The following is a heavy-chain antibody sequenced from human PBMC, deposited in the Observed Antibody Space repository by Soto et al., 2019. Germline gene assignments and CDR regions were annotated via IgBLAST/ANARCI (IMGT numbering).Heavy chain of an antibody. CDR2: INHSGST. CDR1: GGRYSGYY. CDR3: ARGRGYSYGRKNYFDY. Sequence: SETLSLTCAVYGGRYSGYYWSWIRQPPGKGLEWIGEINHSGSTNYNPSLKSRVTISVDTSKNQFSLKLSSVTAADTAVYYCARGRGYSYGRKNYFDYWGQGTLVTVSS. V-gene: IGHV4-34*01. D-gene: IGHD5-18*01. J-gene: IGHJ4*02.